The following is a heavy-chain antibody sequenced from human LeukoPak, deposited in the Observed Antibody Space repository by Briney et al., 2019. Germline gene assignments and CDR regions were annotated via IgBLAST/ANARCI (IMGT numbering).Heavy chain of an antibody. Sequence: ASVKVSCKASGYTFTSYDVNWVRQATGQGLEWMGWMNPNSGNTGYAQKFQGRVTMTRNTSISTAYMELSSLRSEDTAVYYCAREVGVPAATDAFDIWGQGTMVTVSS. J-gene: IGHJ3*02. CDR2: MNPNSGNT. CDR1: GYTFTSYD. V-gene: IGHV1-8*01. CDR3: AREVGVPAATDAFDI. D-gene: IGHD2-2*01.